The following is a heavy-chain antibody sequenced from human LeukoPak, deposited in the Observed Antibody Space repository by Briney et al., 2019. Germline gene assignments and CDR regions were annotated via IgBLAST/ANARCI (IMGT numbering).Heavy chain of an antibody. Sequence: ASVKVSCKASGYTFTNYGISWVRQAPGQGLEWMGWISGCNGNTYYEQKFQGRITMTTDTSTSTSYMELRSLRSDDTAVYYCARGFGQWLVQFNPWFDYWGQGTLVTVSS. CDR1: GYTFTNYG. CDR2: ISGCNGNT. D-gene: IGHD6-19*01. J-gene: IGHJ4*02. V-gene: IGHV1-18*01. CDR3: ARGFGQWLVQFNPWFDY.